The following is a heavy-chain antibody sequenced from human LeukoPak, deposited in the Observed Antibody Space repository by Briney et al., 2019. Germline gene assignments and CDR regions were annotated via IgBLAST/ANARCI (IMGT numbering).Heavy chain of an antibody. V-gene: IGHV3-11*01. D-gene: IGHD3-22*01. J-gene: IGHJ4*02. CDR2: ISNSGSTI. Sequence: GGSLRLSCADSGFTFSDFYMTWIRQAPGKGLEWISHISNSGSTIHYADSLKGRFTISRDNAKNSLYLQINSLRAEDTAVYYCARSADSSGYFREIPLYYFDYWGQGTLVTVSS. CDR1: GFTFSDFY. CDR3: ARSADSSGYFREIPLYYFDY.